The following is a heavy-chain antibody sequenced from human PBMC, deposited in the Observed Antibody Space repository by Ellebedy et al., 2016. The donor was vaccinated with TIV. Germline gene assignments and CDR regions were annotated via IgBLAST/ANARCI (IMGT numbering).Heavy chain of an antibody. CDR3: ARAHPLGRPNYYYGMDV. CDR2: IGTAGDT. CDR1: GFTFSSYG. V-gene: IGHV3-13*01. J-gene: IGHJ6*02. D-gene: IGHD1-26*01. Sequence: GESLKISCAASGFTFSSYGMHWVRQATGKGLEWVSAIGTAGDTYYPGSVKGRFTISRENAKNSLYLQMNSLRAGDTAVYYCARAHPLGRPNYYYGMDVWGQGTTVTVSS.